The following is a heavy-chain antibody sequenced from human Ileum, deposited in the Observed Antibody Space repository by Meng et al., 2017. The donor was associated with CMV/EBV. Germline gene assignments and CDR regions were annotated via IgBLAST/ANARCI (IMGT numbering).Heavy chain of an antibody. CDR3: ARVPTVVGWFDP. Sequence: CPVSGGSVSSGSYYWSWIRQPPGKGLGWIGYIYYSGRTNYNPSLKSRVTISVDTSKNQFSLKLSSVTAADTAVYYCARVPTVVGWFDPWGQGTLVTVSS. CDR2: IYYSGRT. V-gene: IGHV4-61*01. D-gene: IGHD4-23*01. J-gene: IGHJ5*02. CDR1: GGSVSSGSYY.